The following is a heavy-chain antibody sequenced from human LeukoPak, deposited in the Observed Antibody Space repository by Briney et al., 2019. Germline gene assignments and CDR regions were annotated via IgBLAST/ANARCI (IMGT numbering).Heavy chain of an antibody. CDR2: IIPILGIA. V-gene: IGHV1-69*04. CDR1: LGTFSTYA. J-gene: IGHJ4*02. Sequence: PVKVSCTASLGTFSTYAISWGRQAPGHGLEWRGRIIPILGIANSAQKFQGRVTITADKSTSTAYMELSSLRSEDTAVYYCARGSRAFFSIDYWGQGTLVTVSS. D-gene: IGHD2/OR15-2a*01. CDR3: ARGSRAFFSIDY.